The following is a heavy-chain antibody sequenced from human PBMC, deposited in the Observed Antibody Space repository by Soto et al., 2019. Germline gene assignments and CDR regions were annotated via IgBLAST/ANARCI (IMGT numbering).Heavy chain of an antibody. V-gene: IGHV3-7*01. Sequence: EVQLVESGGGLVQPGGSLRLSCAASGFTFSRYWMSWVRQAPGKGLEWVANMKQDGSEEYYVDSVKGRFTISRDNAKISLYLQINSLRVEDTAVYYCARGSTDSIYRYFDLWGRGTLVTVSS. J-gene: IGHJ2*01. D-gene: IGHD3-3*01. CDR3: ARGSTDSIYRYFDL. CDR1: GFTFSRYW. CDR2: MKQDGSEE.